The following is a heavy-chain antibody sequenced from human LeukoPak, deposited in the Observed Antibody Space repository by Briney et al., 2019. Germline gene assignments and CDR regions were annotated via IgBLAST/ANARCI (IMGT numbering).Heavy chain of an antibody. V-gene: IGHV3-30*18. J-gene: IGHJ4*02. Sequence: GGSLRLSCAASGFTFRNYGMHWVRQAPGKGLEWVALISYDGSNKVYADSVKGRFTISRDNSKNTLSLQMNSLRAEDTALYYCAKDLGGTGSYFNYWGQGTLVTVSS. CDR2: ISYDGSNK. D-gene: IGHD7-27*01. CDR3: AKDLGGTGSYFNY. CDR1: GFTFRNYG.